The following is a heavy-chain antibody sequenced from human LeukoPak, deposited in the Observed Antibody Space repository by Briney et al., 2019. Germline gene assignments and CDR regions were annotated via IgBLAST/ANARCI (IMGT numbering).Heavy chain of an antibody. CDR1: GYTFTSYG. V-gene: IGHV1-18*01. D-gene: IGHD3-22*01. J-gene: IGHJ4*02. CDR2: ISAYNGNT. Sequence: GASVKVSCKASGYTFTSYGISWVRQAPGQGLEWMGWISAYNGNTNYAQKLQGRVTMTTDTSTSTAYMELRSLRAEDTAVYYCARESVRRISMRSKGFFDYWGRGTRVTVSS. CDR3: ARESVRRISMRSKGFFDY.